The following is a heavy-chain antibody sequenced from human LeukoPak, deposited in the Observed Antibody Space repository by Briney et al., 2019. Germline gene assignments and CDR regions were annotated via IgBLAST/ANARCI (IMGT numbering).Heavy chain of an antibody. J-gene: IGHJ4*02. CDR3: ARGTGGFGELLYG. CDR1: GFTFSGYW. CDR2: IKEDGSEK. Sequence: PGGSLRLSCAASGFTFSGYWMIWVRQAPGKGLEWVANIKEDGSEKYYVDSVKGRFTISRDNAKNSLYLQMNSLRAEDTAVYYCARGTGGFGELLYGWGQGTLVTVSS. V-gene: IGHV3-7*01. D-gene: IGHD3-10*01.